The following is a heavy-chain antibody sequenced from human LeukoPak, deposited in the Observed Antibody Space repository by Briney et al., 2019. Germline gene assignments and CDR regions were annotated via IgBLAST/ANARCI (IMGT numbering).Heavy chain of an antibody. D-gene: IGHD4-23*01. CDR3: AKDRGYSTFDY. V-gene: IGHV3-7*01. J-gene: IGHJ4*02. CDR2: IKEDGGEI. Sequence: GGSLRLSCAASAFNFSTSWMSWVRQAPGKGLEWVANIKEDGGEINYVDSVKGRFTISRDNAHNSLFLHMSSLRVEDTAIYYCAKDRGYSTFDYWGQGTLVTVSS. CDR1: AFNFSTSW.